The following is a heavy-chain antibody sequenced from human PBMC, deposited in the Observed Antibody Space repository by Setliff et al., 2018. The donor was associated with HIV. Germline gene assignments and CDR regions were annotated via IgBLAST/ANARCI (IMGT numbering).Heavy chain of an antibody. V-gene: IGHV3-23*01. CDR3: ASDYYASGSYGH. CDR1: GFTFSTYS. Sequence: PGGSLRLSCAASGFTFSTYSMVWVRQAPGKGLEWVSGIGGAYDGNTYHADSVKGRFTIFRDNSRNTLYLHMNSLRPEDTAVYYCASDYYASGSYGHWGQGTLVTVSS. CDR2: IGGAYDGNT. J-gene: IGHJ4*02. D-gene: IGHD3-10*01.